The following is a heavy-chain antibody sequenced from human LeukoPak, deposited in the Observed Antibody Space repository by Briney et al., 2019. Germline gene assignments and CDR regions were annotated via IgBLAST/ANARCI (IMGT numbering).Heavy chain of an antibody. CDR1: GGSFSGFY. V-gene: IGHV4-34*01. Sequence: SETLSLTCAVYGGSFSGFYWSWIRQPPGKGLEWIGEIDQSGSTTYNPSLKSRVTIAVDTSKNQFSLKLSSVTAADTAVYYCARGDDGPTHYFDYWGQGTLVSVSS. J-gene: IGHJ4*02. D-gene: IGHD4/OR15-4a*01. CDR2: IDQSGST. CDR3: ARGDDGPTHYFDY.